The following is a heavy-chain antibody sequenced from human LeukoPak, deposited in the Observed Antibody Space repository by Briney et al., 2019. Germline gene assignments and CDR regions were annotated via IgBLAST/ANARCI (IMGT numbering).Heavy chain of an antibody. CDR1: GGSISSYY. V-gene: IGHV4-59*01. J-gene: IGHJ4*02. CDR2: IYYSGST. Sequence: SETLSLTCTVSGGSISSYYWSWIRQPPGKGLEWIGYIYYSGSTNYNPSPKSRVTISVDTSKNQFSLKLSSVTAADTAVYYCASDHDYSNYGVFDYWGQGTLVTVSS. CDR3: ASDHDYSNYGVFDY. D-gene: IGHD4-11*01.